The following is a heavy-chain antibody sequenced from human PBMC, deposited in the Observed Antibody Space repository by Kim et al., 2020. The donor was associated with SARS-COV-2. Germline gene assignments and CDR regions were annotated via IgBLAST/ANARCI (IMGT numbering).Heavy chain of an antibody. V-gene: IGHV3-33*01. D-gene: IGHD6-19*01. CDR1: GFTFSSYG. Sequence: GGSLRLSCAASGFTFSSYGMHWVRQAPGKGLEWVAVIWYDGSNKYYADSVKGRFTISRDNSKNTLYLQMNSLRAEDTAVYYCAREGQIAVAGIALDYGAQGTLVTVSS. CDR3: AREGQIAVAGIALDY. CDR2: IWYDGSNK. J-gene: IGHJ4*02.